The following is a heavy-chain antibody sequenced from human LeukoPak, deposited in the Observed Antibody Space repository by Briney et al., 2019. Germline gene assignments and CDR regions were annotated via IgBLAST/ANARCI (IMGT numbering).Heavy chain of an antibody. J-gene: IGHJ6*03. Sequence: SETLSLTCTVSGGSISSYYWSWIRQPAGKGLEWIGRIYTSGSTNYNPSLKSRVTISVDTSKNQFSLKLSSVTAADTAVYYCARVKQLRSGGSQYYYYYMDVWGKGTTVTVSS. CDR1: GGSISSYY. D-gene: IGHD6-6*01. CDR3: ARVKQLRSGGSQYYYYYMDV. CDR2: IYTSGST. V-gene: IGHV4-4*07.